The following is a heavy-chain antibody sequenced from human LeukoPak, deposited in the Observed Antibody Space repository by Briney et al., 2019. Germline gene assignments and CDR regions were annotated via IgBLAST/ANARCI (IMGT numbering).Heavy chain of an antibody. CDR2: IWDDGSKK. V-gene: IGHV3-33*01. J-gene: IGHJ4*02. CDR1: GFTFSSYG. CDR3: ARHYGDYFDY. Sequence: GGSLRLSCAASGFTFSSYGMHWGRQAPGKGVEWGAVIWDDGSKKYYADSVKGGLTISRDNGKKTMYMKMNSLRAEDTAVYYCARHYGDYFDYWGQGTLVTVSS. D-gene: IGHD4-17*01.